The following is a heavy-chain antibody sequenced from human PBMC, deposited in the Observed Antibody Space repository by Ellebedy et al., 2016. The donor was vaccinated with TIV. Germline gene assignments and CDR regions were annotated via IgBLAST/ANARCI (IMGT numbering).Heavy chain of an antibody. CDR1: GFSSSDYY. CDR2: ISDSGSMI. D-gene: IGHD6-19*01. CDR3: ARISCGRSFYGMDV. J-gene: IGHJ6*02. Sequence: GGSLRLXXAASGFSSSDYYMSWIRQAPGKGLEWVSYISDSGSMIHYADSVRGRFTISRDNSKNSLYLQMNNLRAEDTAVYYCARISCGRSFYGMDVWGQGTTVTVSS. V-gene: IGHV3-11*01.